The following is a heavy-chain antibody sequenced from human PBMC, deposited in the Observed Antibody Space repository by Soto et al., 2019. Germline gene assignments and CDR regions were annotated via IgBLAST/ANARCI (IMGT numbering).Heavy chain of an antibody. V-gene: IGHV1-8*01. CDR3: ARDADYDRLNHYYGMDV. CDR1: GYTFTSYD. Sequence: QVQLVQSGAEVKKPGASVKVSCKASGYTFTSYDINWVRQATGQGLEWMGWMNPNSGNTGYAQKFQGRVTMTRNTSISKAYMELSSLRSEDTAVYYCARDADYDRLNHYYGMDVCGQGTTVTVSS. J-gene: IGHJ6*02. CDR2: MNPNSGNT. D-gene: IGHD3-16*01.